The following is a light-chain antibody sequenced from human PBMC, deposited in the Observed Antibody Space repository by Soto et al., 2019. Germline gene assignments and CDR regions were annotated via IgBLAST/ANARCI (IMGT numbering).Light chain of an antibody. J-gene: IGKJ4*01. V-gene: IGKV1-39*02. Sequence: DIQITQSPSTLSASVGYRVTITCRASQSISSYLNWYQQKPGKAPKLLIYAASSLQSGVPSRFSGSVSGTDFTLTISSLEPEDFAVYYCQKYGSSLGVTFGGGTKVDIK. CDR3: QKYGSSLGVT. CDR1: QSISSY. CDR2: AAS.